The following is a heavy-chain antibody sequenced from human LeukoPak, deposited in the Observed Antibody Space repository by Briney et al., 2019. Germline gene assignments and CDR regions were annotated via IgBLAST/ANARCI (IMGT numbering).Heavy chain of an antibody. J-gene: IGHJ4*02. CDR3: ARGVYWPYYFDY. D-gene: IGHD2-15*01. CDR2: INHSGST. V-gene: IGHV4-34*01. CDR1: GGSFIGFH. Sequence: SETLSLTCAVYGGSFIGFHWNWIRQPPGKGLEWIGEINHSGSTNYNPSLKSRVTISVDTSKNQFSLKLSSVTAADTAVYYCARGVYWPYYFDYWGQGTLVTVSS.